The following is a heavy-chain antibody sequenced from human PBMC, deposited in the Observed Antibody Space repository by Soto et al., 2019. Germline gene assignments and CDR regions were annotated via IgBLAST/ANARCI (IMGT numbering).Heavy chain of an antibody. V-gene: IGHV1-3*01. CDR3: ARGVGIEVAGTRFDY. CDR2: INAGNGNT. CDR1: GYTFTSYA. D-gene: IGHD6-19*01. J-gene: IGHJ4*02. Sequence: ASVKVSCKASGYTFTSYAMHWVRQAPGQRLEWMGWINAGNGNTKYSQKFQGRVTITRDTSASTAYMELSSLRSEDTAVYYCARGVGIEVAGTRFDYWGQGTLVTVSS.